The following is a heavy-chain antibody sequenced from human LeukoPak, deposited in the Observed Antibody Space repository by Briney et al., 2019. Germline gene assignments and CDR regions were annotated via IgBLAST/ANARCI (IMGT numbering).Heavy chain of an antibody. D-gene: IGHD2-2*01. CDR2: IRYDGSNK. V-gene: IGHV3-30*02. J-gene: IGHJ6*03. Sequence: PGGSLRLSCAASGFTFSSYGMHWVRQAPGKGLEWVTFIRYDGSNKYYADSVKGRYTISRDNSKNTLYLQMNSLRAEDTAVYYCAKDRFSRVPASYYRDVWEKGTTFTVPS. CDR1: GFTFSSYG. CDR3: AKDRFSRVPASYYRDV.